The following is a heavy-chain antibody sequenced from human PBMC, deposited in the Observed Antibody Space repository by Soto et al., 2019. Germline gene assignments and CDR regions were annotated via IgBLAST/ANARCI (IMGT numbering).Heavy chain of an antibody. J-gene: IGHJ3*02. D-gene: IGHD2-2*01. V-gene: IGHV3-74*01. CDR3: ARDCSSTSCYDAFDI. CDR2: INSDGSNT. Sequence: GGSLRLSCAASGFTFSSYWMHWVRQAPGKGLVWVSRINSDGSNTSYADSVKGRFTISRDNAKNTLYLQMNSLRAEDTAVYYCARDCSSTSCYDAFDIWGQGTMVTVSS. CDR1: GFTFSSYW.